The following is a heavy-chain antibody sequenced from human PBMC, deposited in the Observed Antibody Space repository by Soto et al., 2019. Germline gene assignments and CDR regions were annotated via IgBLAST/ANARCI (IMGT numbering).Heavy chain of an antibody. J-gene: IGHJ6*02. CDR3: ARDYDFWSGYTQDYYYYGMDV. V-gene: IGHV1-69*13. Sequence: SVKVSCKASGGTFSSYAISWVRQAPGQGLEWMGGIIPIFGTANYAQKFQGRVTITADESTSTAYMELSSLRSEDTAVYYCARDYDFWSGYTQDYYYYGMDVWGQGTTVTVSS. CDR2: IIPIFGTA. CDR1: GGTFSSYA. D-gene: IGHD3-3*01.